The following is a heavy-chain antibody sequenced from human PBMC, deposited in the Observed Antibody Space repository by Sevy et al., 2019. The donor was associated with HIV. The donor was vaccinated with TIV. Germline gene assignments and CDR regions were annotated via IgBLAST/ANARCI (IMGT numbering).Heavy chain of an antibody. J-gene: IGHJ3*02. Sequence: GGSLRLSCAASGFTFSSYSMNWVRQAPGKGLEWVSSISSSSSYIYYADSVKGRFTISRDNAKNSLYLQMNSLRAEDTAVYYCARDYYDSSGYFDFAFDIWGLGTMVTVSS. CDR3: ARDYYDSSGYFDFAFDI. D-gene: IGHD3-22*01. CDR1: GFTFSSYS. CDR2: ISSSSSYI. V-gene: IGHV3-21*01.